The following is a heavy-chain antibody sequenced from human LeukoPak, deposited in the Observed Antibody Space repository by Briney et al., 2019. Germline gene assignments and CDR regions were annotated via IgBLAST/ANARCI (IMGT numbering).Heavy chain of an antibody. CDR3: AREMGRDLTGYPHDAFDI. D-gene: IGHD3-9*01. CDR1: GYTFTGYY. CDR2: INPNSGGT. J-gene: IGHJ3*02. V-gene: IGHV1-2*04. Sequence: ASVKVSCKASGYTFTGYYMHWVRQAPRQGLEWMGWINPNSGGTNYAQKFQGWVTMTRDTSISTAYMELSRLRSDDTAVYYCAREMGRDLTGYPHDAFDIWGQGTMVTVSS.